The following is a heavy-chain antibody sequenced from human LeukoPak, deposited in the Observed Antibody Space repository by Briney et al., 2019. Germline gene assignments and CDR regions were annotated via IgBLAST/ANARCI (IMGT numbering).Heavy chain of an antibody. CDR3: ARDGFVGAADY. CDR1: EFIFSGYW. Sequence: PGGSLRLSCAASEFIFSGYWMNWVRQAPGKGLEWVANIKQDGSEKQYVDSVRGRFTISRDNAKNSLYLQMNSLRVEDTAVYYCARDGFVGAADYWGQGTLLTVSS. J-gene: IGHJ4*02. V-gene: IGHV3-7*01. CDR2: IKQDGSEK. D-gene: IGHD6-13*01.